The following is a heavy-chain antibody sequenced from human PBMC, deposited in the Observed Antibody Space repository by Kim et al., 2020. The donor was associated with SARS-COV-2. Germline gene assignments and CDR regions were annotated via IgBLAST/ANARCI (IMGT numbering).Heavy chain of an antibody. CDR3: ARHQLFIRNWFDP. Sequence: CARKFKVRVKITADESTSAAYMELSSLRSEDTAVYYCARHQLFIRNWFDPWGQGTLVTVSS. V-gene: IGHV1-69*01. J-gene: IGHJ5*02. D-gene: IGHD2-2*01.